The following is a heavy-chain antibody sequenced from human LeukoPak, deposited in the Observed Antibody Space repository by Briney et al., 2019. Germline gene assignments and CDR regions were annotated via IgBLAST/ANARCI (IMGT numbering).Heavy chain of an antibody. Sequence: SGTLSLTCTVSGGSISSYYRSWIRQPPGEGLEWVWYICDSGSTNYNPSPMSRVTISVGTSKNQFSLKLSSVTAADTAVYYCARSSTYGDYVGADHYYHGMDVWGKGTTVTVSS. CDR1: GGSISSYY. V-gene: IGHV4-59*01. CDR3: ARSSTYGDYVGADHYYHGMDV. J-gene: IGHJ6*04. CDR2: ICDSGST. D-gene: IGHD4-17*01.